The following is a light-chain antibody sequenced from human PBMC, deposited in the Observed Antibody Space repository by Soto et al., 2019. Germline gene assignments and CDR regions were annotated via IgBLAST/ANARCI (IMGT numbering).Light chain of an antibody. CDR1: SSDVGGYNY. V-gene: IGLV2-8*01. CDR2: EVS. CDR3: SSYAGSNKAV. Sequence: QSVLTQPPSASESPGQSVTISCTGTSSDVGGYNYVSWYQHHPGKAPKIMIYEVSKRPSGVPDRFSGSKSGNTAYLTVSGLQTEDEADYYCSSYAGSNKAVFGGGTQLTVL. J-gene: IGLJ3*02.